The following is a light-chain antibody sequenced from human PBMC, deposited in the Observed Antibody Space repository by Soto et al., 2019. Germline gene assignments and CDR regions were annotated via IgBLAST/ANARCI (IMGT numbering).Light chain of an antibody. CDR2: GAS. CDR1: QSVSNNY. Sequence: EIVLTQSPGTLSLSPGEKATLSCSASQSVSNNYLAWYQQKPGQAPRLLIYGASNRATGIPDRFSGSGSGTDFTLTISSLQSEDFAVYYCQQYNNWPPITFGQGTRLEIK. J-gene: IGKJ5*01. CDR3: QQYNNWPPIT. V-gene: IGKV3-20*01.